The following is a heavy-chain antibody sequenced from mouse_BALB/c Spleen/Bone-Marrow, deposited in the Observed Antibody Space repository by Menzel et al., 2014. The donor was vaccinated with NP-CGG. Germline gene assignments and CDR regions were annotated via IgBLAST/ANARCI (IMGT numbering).Heavy chain of an antibody. CDR3: ARGYDEGFAY. D-gene: IGHD2-14*01. J-gene: IGHJ3*01. V-gene: IGHV14-3*02. CDR2: IDPANGNT. CDR1: GFNIKDTY. Sequence: EVQLQQSGAELVKPGASVKLSCTASGFNIKDTYMHWVKQRPEQGLEWIGRIDPANGNTKYDPKFQGKATITADTSSNTSFLQLSSLTTDATSVYYCARGYDEGFAYWGQATLVTVSA.